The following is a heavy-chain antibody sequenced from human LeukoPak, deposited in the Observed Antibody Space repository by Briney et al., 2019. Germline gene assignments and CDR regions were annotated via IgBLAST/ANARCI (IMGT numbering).Heavy chain of an antibody. CDR3: ARGKGSGWTFDC. D-gene: IGHD6-19*01. Sequence: SETLSLTCAVYGGSFSGYYWTWIRQPPGKGLEWIGEINHSGSTNYNPSLKSRVTISVDTSKNQLSLKLSSVTAADTAVYYCARGKGSGWTFDCWGQGTLVTVSS. V-gene: IGHV4-34*01. CDR1: GGSFSGYY. J-gene: IGHJ4*02. CDR2: INHSGST.